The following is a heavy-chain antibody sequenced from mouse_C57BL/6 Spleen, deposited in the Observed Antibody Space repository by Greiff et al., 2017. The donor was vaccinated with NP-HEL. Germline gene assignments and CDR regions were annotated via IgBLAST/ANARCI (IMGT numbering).Heavy chain of an antibody. CDR2: IYPGSGNT. CDR1: GYTFTDYY. Sequence: VQLQQSGPELVKPGASVKISCKASGYTFTDYYINWVKQRPGQGLEWIGWIYPGSGNTKYNEKFKGKATLTVDTSSSTAYMQLSSLTSEDSAVYFCARQEGYYYGSSSWFAYWGQGTLVTVSA. CDR3: ARQEGYYYGSSSWFAY. J-gene: IGHJ3*01. V-gene: IGHV1-84*01. D-gene: IGHD1-1*01.